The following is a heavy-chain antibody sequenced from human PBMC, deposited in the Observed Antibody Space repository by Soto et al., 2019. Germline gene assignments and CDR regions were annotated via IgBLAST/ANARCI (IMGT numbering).Heavy chain of an antibody. V-gene: IGHV1-3*04. CDR3: ARGRLGGWWFDP. D-gene: IGHD6-19*01. CDR2: INNGDENT. CDR1: GYTFTNYA. Sequence: QVQLVQSGAEVRKPGSSVKVSCKASGYTFTNYAIHWVRQAPGQRLEWMGWINNGDENTGYSQNFQGRFSITGHTSETTAYMEPSSLRYEDTAVYYWARGRLGGWWFDPWGQGTLVTVSS. J-gene: IGHJ5*02.